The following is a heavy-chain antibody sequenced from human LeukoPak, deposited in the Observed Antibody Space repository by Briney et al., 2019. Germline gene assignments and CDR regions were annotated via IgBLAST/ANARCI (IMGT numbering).Heavy chain of an antibody. V-gene: IGHV7-4-1*02. J-gene: IGHJ5*02. D-gene: IGHD2-15*01. Sequence: ASVKVSCKASGYTFTSYAMNWVRQAPGQGLEWMGWINTNTGNPTYAQGFTGRFVFSLDTSVSTAYLQISSLKAEDTAVYYCATASNIVVVVAATRVKSYWFDPWGQGTLVTVSS. CDR2: INTNTGNP. CDR1: GYTFTSYA. CDR3: ATASNIVVVVAATRVKSYWFDP.